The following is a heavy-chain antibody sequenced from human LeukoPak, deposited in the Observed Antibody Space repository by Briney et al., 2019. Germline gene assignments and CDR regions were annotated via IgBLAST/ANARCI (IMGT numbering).Heavy chain of an antibody. J-gene: IGHJ4*02. CDR1: GFTFSSYG. CDR3: ARVGIHPVKYFDY. Sequence: PGGSLRLSCAASGFTFSSYGMHWVRQAPGKGLEWVAFIRYDGSNKYYADSVKGRFTISRDNSKNTLYLQMNSLRAEDTAVYYCARVGIHPVKYFDYWGQGTLVTVSS. D-gene: IGHD4-17*01. CDR2: IRYDGSNK. V-gene: IGHV3-30*02.